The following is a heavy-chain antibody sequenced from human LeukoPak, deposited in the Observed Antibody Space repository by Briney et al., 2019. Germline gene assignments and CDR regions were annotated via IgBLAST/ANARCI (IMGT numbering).Heavy chain of an antibody. D-gene: IGHD2-2*01. Sequence: PSETLSLTCTVSGGSIGSYYWSWIRQPAGKGLEWIGRIYTSGSTNYNPSLKSRVTMSVDTSKNQFSLKLSSVTAADTAVYYCARIDCSSTRCYLDYWGQGTLVTVSS. CDR1: GGSIGSYY. V-gene: IGHV4-4*07. CDR3: ARIDCSSTRCYLDY. CDR2: IYTSGST. J-gene: IGHJ4*02.